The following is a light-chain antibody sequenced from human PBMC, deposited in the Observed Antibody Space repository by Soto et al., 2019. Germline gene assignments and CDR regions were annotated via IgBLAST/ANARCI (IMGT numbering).Light chain of an antibody. CDR3: QQAYSFPIT. CDR1: QDIAGY. V-gene: IGKV1D-12*01. Sequence: DIQGTQSPSSLSASVRDRVTISCRASQDIAGYLAMYQHKPGRTPELLIHGASRLQSGVPARFSGSGSGTDFTLSINSLQPEDFATYYCQQAYSFPITFGQGTRLEIK. J-gene: IGKJ5*01. CDR2: GAS.